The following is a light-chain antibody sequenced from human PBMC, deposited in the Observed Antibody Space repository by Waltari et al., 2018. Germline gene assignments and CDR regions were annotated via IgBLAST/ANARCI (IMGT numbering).Light chain of an antibody. CDR3: GTWESSLSGAV. CDR2: ENS. Sequence: QSVLTQPPSVSAAPGQRVTISCSGGSSNIGNNYVYWYRQFPGTAPKLLIYENSERPSGIPGRVSGSKSGTSATLDITGLQAGDEADYYCGTWESSLSGAVFGGGTHLTVL. CDR1: SSNIGNNY. V-gene: IGLV1-51*02. J-gene: IGLJ7*01.